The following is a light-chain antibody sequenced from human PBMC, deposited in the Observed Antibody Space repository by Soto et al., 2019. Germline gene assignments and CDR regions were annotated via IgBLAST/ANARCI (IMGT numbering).Light chain of an antibody. CDR3: LQHNSYTRT. CDR2: AAS. CDR1: QGIRSD. Sequence: DIQMTQSPSSLSASVGDRVTITCRASQGIRSDLAWYQQQPGKAPKRLIYAASTLQSGVPSRFSGSGSGTEFTLTISSLQPEDFATYYCLQHNSYTRTFGQGTKVEIK. J-gene: IGKJ1*01. V-gene: IGKV1-17*01.